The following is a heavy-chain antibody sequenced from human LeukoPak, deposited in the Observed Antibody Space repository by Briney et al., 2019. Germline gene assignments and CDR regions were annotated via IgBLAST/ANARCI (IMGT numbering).Heavy chain of an antibody. Sequence: GGSLRLSCAASGFTFDDYGMSWVRHAPGKGLEWVSGINWNGGSTGYADSVKGRFTISRDNAKNSLYLQMNSLRAEDTALYYCARETSSYYDSRGVVYYFDYWGQGTLVTVSS. CDR2: INWNGGST. J-gene: IGHJ4*02. CDR1: GFTFDDYG. D-gene: IGHD3-22*01. CDR3: ARETSSYYDSRGVVYYFDY. V-gene: IGHV3-20*04.